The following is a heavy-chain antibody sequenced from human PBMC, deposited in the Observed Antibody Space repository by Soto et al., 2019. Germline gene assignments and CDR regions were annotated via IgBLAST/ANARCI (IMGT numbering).Heavy chain of an antibody. J-gene: IGHJ5*01. CDR3: ARDTLTVYPRWFDS. D-gene: IGHD2-2*02. CDR1: GCTFRSYA. Sequence: VKVSCSTSGCTFRSYAIHLVRQSPGQGLEWMGGIIPIFGTANYAQKFQGRVTITADESTSTAYMELSSLRSEDTAVYYCARDTLTVYPRWFDSWGQGTLVTVSS. V-gene: IGHV1-69*13. CDR2: IIPIFGTA.